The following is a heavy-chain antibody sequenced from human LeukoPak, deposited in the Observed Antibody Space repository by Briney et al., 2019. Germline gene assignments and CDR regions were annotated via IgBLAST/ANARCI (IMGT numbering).Heavy chain of an antibody. CDR1: GFTFSSYE. J-gene: IGHJ3*02. D-gene: IGHD2-21*01. CDR2: ISSSGSTI. CDR3: ARVAVVAFDI. V-gene: IGHV3-48*03. Sequence: GGSLRLSCAASGFTFSSYEMNWVRQAPGKGLEWVSYISSSGSTIYYADSVKGRFTISRDNAKNSLYLQMNSLRAEDTAVYYCARVAVVAFDIWGQGTMFTVSS.